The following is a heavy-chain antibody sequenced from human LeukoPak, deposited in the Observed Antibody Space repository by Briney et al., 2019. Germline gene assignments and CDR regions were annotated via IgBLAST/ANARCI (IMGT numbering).Heavy chain of an antibody. CDR1: GFTFSSYA. V-gene: IGHV3-30*04. CDR2: ISYDGSNK. D-gene: IGHD3-10*01. Sequence: PGRSLRLSCAASGFTFSSYAMHWVRQAPGKGLEWVAVISYDGSNKYYADSVKGRFTISRDNSKNTLYLQMNSLRAEDTAVYYCASGYGSGSYGAFDIWGQGTMVTVSS. J-gene: IGHJ3*02. CDR3: ASGYGSGSYGAFDI.